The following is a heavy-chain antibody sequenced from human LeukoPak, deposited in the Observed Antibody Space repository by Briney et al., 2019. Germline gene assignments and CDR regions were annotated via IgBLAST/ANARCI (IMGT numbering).Heavy chain of an antibody. V-gene: IGHV4-59*08. CDR3: VRGYSGYPYYLDY. CDR2: ISYSGST. CDR1: GGSISGYY. J-gene: IGHJ4*02. Sequence: PSETLSLTCTVSGGSISGYYRTWIRQPPGKGLEWIGYISYSGSTSSHPSLKSRVTISLDMSKSQFSLKLTSVTAADTAVYYCVRGYSGYPYYLDYWGQGTLVTVSS. D-gene: IGHD5-12*01.